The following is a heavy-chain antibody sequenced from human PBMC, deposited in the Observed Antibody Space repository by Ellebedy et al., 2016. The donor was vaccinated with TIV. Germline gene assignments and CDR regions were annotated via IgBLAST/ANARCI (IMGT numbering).Heavy chain of an antibody. J-gene: IGHJ5*02. CDR1: GYTFTTYY. V-gene: IGHV1-46*01. Sequence: ASVKVSXKASGYTFTTYYMHWVRQAPGQGLEWMGIINPSGGTTNYAQKFQGRVSMTRDTSTSTVYMELSSLKSEDTAVYYCARKFYGSGSYFGIGPDWFDPWGQGTLVTVSS. D-gene: IGHD3-10*01. CDR3: ARKFYGSGSYFGIGPDWFDP. CDR2: INPSGGTT.